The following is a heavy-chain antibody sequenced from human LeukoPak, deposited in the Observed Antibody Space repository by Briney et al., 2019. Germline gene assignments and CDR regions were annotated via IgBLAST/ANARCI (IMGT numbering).Heavy chain of an antibody. CDR3: ARYVVYGSGKYYFDY. Sequence: SETLSLTCTVCVGFVSSTTYYWSWIRQPPGKGLEWIASINYSGSTYYNPSLKSRVTISVDTSENQFSLKLSSVTAADTAVYYCARYVVYGSGKYYFDYWGQGTLVTVSS. V-gene: IGHV4-39*01. CDR1: VGFVSSTTYY. CDR2: INYSGST. D-gene: IGHD3-10*01. J-gene: IGHJ4*02.